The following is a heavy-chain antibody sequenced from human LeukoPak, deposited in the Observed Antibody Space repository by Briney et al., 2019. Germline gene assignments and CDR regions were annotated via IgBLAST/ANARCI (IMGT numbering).Heavy chain of an antibody. D-gene: IGHD4-17*01. V-gene: IGHV3-21*01. CDR3: ASPLRDYPNY. Sequence: GSLRLSCAVSGFTFSSYSMNWVRQAPGKGLEWVSSISSSSSYIYYADSVKGRFTISRDNAKNSLYLQMNSLRAEDTAVYYCASPLRDYPNYWGQGTLVTVSS. CDR2: ISSSSSYI. CDR1: GFTFSSYS. J-gene: IGHJ4*02.